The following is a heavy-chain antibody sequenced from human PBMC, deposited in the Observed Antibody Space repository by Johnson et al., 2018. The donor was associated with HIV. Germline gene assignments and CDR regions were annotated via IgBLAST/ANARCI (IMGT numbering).Heavy chain of an antibody. V-gene: IGHV3-23*04. D-gene: IGHD2-2*02. Sequence: VQLVESGGGLVQPGGSLRLSCAASGFTFSSYAMSWVRQAPGKGLEWVSAISGSGGSTYYADSVQGRFTISRDNSKNTLYLQMNSLRAEDTAVYYCARDDTEADGAFDIWGQGTMVTVSS. J-gene: IGHJ3*02. CDR1: GFTFSSYA. CDR2: ISGSGGST. CDR3: ARDDTEADGAFDI.